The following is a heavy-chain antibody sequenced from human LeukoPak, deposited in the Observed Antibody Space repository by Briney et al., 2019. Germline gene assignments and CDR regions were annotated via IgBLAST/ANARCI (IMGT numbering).Heavy chain of an antibody. V-gene: IGHV4-34*01. CDR3: ARTWGYYDSSGYPY. Sequence: SETLSLTCAVYGGSFSGYYWSWLRQPPGKGLEWIGEINRSGSTNYNPSLKSRVTISVDTSKNQFSLKLSSVTAAHTAVYYCARTWGYYDSSGYPYWGQGTLVTVS. D-gene: IGHD3-22*01. J-gene: IGHJ4*02. CDR1: GGSFSGYY. CDR2: INRSGST.